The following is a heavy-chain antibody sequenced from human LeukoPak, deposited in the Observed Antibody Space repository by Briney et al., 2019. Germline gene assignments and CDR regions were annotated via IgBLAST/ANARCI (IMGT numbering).Heavy chain of an antibody. CDR1: GFTFSSYA. D-gene: IGHD6-19*01. CDR3: AKAGALAVAGNFDY. J-gene: IGHJ4*02. Sequence: PGGSLRLSCAASGFTFSSYAMSWVRQAPGKGLDGVEAISGSGGSTYYADSVKGRFTISRDNSKNTLYLQMSSLRAEDTAVYYCAKAGALAVAGNFDYWGQGTLVTVSS. CDR2: ISGSGGST. V-gene: IGHV3-23*01.